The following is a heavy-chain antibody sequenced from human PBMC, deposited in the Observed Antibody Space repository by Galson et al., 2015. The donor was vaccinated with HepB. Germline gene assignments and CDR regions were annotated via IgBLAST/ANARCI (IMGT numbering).Heavy chain of an antibody. CDR3: ARLPGHYDFWGGYYKGYFDY. CDR2: IKQDESEK. J-gene: IGHJ4*02. D-gene: IGHD3-3*01. CDR1: GFTFSSSW. Sequence: SLRLSCAASGFTFSSSWMSWVRQAPGKGLEWVANIKQDESEKYYVDSVKGRFTISRDNAKNSLYLQMNSLRAEDTAVYYCARLPGHYDFWGGYYKGYFDYWGQGTLVTVSS. V-gene: IGHV3-7*01.